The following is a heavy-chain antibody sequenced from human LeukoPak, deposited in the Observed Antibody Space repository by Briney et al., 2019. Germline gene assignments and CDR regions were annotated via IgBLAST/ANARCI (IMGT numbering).Heavy chain of an antibody. CDR1: GGSFSGYY. Sequence: SETLSLTCAVYGGSFSGYYWSWIRQPPGKGLEWIGEINHSGSTNYNPSLKSRVTISVDTSKNQFSLKLSSVTAADTAVYYCAKTYDSSGYCVDYWGQGTLVTVSS. D-gene: IGHD3-22*01. CDR3: AKTYDSSGYCVDY. J-gene: IGHJ4*02. V-gene: IGHV4-34*01. CDR2: INHSGST.